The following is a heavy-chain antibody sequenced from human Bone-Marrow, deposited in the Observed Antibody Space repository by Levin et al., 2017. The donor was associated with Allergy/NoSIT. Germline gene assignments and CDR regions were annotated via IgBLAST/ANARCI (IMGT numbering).Heavy chain of an antibody. CDR1: GYTFTNYN. CDR2: INPNSGNT. D-gene: IGHD2-15*01. V-gene: IGHV1-8*01. Sequence: GESLKISCKTSGYTFTNYNVYWVRQAPGQGLEWMGYINPNSGNTGYAQKFQGRVTMTRNSSITTAYMELSGLRFEDTAIYYCAKGDCYSGSCYGPDWFDPWGQGTQVTVSS. J-gene: IGHJ5*02. CDR3: AKGDCYSGSCYGPDWFDP.